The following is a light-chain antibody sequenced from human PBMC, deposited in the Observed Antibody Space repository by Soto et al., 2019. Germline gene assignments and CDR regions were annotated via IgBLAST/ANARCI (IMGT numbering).Light chain of an antibody. CDR2: DSS. J-gene: IGKJ1*01. Sequence: DIQMTQSPSTLFASVGDRVTITCRASQSVRNWLAWYQQKPGRAPQLLIYDSSTLEPGVPSRFRGSGSGTEFTLTISSLQPDDSATYYCQQYSSYSWTFGQGTKVDIK. CDR1: QSVRNW. CDR3: QQYSSYSWT. V-gene: IGKV1-5*01.